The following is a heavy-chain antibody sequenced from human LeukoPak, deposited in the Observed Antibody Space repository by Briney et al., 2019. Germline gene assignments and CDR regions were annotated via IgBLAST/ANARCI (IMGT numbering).Heavy chain of an antibody. CDR2: ISSSSSTI. CDR3: ARGTVTTNDY. J-gene: IGHJ4*02. CDR1: GFTLSSYS. Sequence: GGSLRLSCAASGFTLSSYSMNWVRQAPGQGLEWVSYISSSSSTIYYADSVKGRFTISRDNAKNSVYLQMNSLRDEDTAVYYCARGTVTTNDYWGQGTLVTVSS. V-gene: IGHV3-48*02. D-gene: IGHD4-17*01.